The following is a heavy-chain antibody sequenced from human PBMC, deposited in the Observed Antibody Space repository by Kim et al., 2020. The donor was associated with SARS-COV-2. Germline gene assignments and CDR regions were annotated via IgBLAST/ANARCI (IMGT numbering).Heavy chain of an antibody. V-gene: IGHV3-15*01. J-gene: IGHJ5*02. D-gene: IGHD6-19*01. CDR2: IKSKTDGGTT. Sequence: GGSLRLFCAASGFTFSNAWMSWVRQAPGKGLEWVGRIKSKTDGGTTDYAAPVKGRFTISRDDSKNTLYLQMNSLKTEDTAVYYCTTPYSSGWYDHWGQGTLVTVSS. CDR1: GFTFSNAW. CDR3: TTPYSSGWYDH.